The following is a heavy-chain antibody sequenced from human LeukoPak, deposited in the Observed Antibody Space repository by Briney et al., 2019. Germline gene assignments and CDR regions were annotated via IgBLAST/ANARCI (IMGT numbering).Heavy chain of an antibody. CDR3: ARDCSSTSCSFADAFDI. Sequence: SETLSLTCTVSGGSISSGGYYWSWIRQHPGKGLEWIGYIYFTGSTDYNPSLKSRVTISVDTSKNQFSLKLSSVTAADTAMYYCARDCSSTSCSFADAFDIWGQGTMVTISS. J-gene: IGHJ3*02. D-gene: IGHD2-2*01. CDR1: GGSISSGGYY. CDR2: IYFTGST. V-gene: IGHV4-31*03.